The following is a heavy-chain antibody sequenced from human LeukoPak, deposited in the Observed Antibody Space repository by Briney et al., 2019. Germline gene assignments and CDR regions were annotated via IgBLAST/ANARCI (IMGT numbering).Heavy chain of an antibody. CDR1: GYTLTELS. D-gene: IGHD2-2*01. V-gene: IGHV1-69*05. CDR2: IIPIFGTA. CDR3: ARDTVVVVPAATDYYYYYMDV. Sequence: GASVKVSCKVSGYTLTELSMHWVRQAPGKGLEWMGGIIPIFGTANYAQKFQGRVTITTDESTSTAYMELSSLRSEDTAVYYCARDTVVVVPAATDYYYYYMDVWGKGTTVTVSS. J-gene: IGHJ6*03.